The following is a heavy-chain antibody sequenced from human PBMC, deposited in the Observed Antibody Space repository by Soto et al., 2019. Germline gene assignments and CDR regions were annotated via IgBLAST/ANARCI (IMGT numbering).Heavy chain of an antibody. Sequence: PGGSLRLSCAASGFPFSSTDMSWVRQAPGKGLEWVSTILDTGTTVFYADSVKGRFTVSRDNSNTTLYVQMNNLRADDTAVYYCVKNSGWFNTWGQGALVTVSS. D-gene: IGHD3-10*01. CDR2: ILDTGTTV. CDR3: VKNSGWFNT. CDR1: GFPFSSTD. J-gene: IGHJ5*02. V-gene: IGHV3-23*01.